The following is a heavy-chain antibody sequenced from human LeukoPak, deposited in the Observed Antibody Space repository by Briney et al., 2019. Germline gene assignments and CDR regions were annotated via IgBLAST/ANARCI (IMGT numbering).Heavy chain of an antibody. D-gene: IGHD6-13*01. CDR1: GYTFTDYY. J-gene: IGHJ4*02. CDR3: ATDSSSIAAAEFDY. CDR2: VDPEDGET. Sequence: ASVKVSCKVSGYTFTDYYMYWVQQAPGKGLEWMGLVDPEDGETIYAEKFQGRVTITADTSTDTAYMELSSLRSEDTAVYYCATDSSSIAAAEFDYWGQGTLVTVSS. V-gene: IGHV1-69-2*01.